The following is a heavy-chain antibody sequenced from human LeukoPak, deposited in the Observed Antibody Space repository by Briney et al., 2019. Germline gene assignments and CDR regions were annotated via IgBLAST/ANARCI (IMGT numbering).Heavy chain of an antibody. J-gene: IGHJ5*02. CDR2: ISAYNGNT. Sequence: ASVKVSCKASGYTFTSYDINWVRQAPGQGLEWMGWISAYNGNTNYAQKLQGRVTMTTDTSTSTAYMELRSLRSDDTAVYYCARGGRISSQGYSSSWYGSRWWFDPWGQGTLVTVSS. CDR1: GYTFTSYD. D-gene: IGHD6-13*01. CDR3: ARGGRISSQGYSSSWYGSRWWFDP. V-gene: IGHV1-18*01.